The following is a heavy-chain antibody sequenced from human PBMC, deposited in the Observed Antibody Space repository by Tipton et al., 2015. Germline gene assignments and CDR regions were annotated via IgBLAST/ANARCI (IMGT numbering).Heavy chain of an antibody. J-gene: IGHJ6*02. D-gene: IGHD1-1*01. V-gene: IGHV4-61*01. Sequence: TLSLTCTVSGGSVSISSYYWSWIRQPPGKGLEWIGYIYYSENTNYNPSLKSRVTISVDTSENQFSLKLSSVTAADTAVYYCASLRRLAYYYYDMDVWGQGTTVTVSS. CDR2: IYYSENT. CDR3: ASLRRLAYYYYDMDV. CDR1: GGSVSISSYY.